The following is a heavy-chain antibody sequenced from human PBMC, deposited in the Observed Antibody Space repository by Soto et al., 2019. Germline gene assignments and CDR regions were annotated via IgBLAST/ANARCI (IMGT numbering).Heavy chain of an antibody. V-gene: IGHV4-30-2*01. Sequence: QLQLQESGSGLVKPSQTLSLTCAVSGGSISSGGYSWSWIRQPPGKGLEWIGYIYHSGSTYYNPSLKSRVTISVDRSKNQFSLKLSSVTAADTAVCYCASNLYYDSSGYYRSDAFDIWGQGTMVTVSS. CDR2: IYHSGST. CDR1: GGSISSGGYS. CDR3: ASNLYYDSSGYYRSDAFDI. D-gene: IGHD3-22*01. J-gene: IGHJ3*02.